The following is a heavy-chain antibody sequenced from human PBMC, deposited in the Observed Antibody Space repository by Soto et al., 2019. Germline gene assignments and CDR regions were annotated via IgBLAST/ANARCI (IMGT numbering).Heavy chain of an antibody. CDR1: GGTFSSYT. V-gene: IGHV1-69*08. Sequence: QVQLVQSGAEVKKPGSSVKVSCKASGGTFSSYTISWVRQAPGQGLEWMGRIIPILGIANYAQKFQGRVTSTADKSTSTAYMELSSLRSEDTAVYYCARDGYNYYFDYWGQGTLVTVSS. D-gene: IGHD5-12*01. CDR2: IIPILGIA. CDR3: ARDGYNYYFDY. J-gene: IGHJ4*02.